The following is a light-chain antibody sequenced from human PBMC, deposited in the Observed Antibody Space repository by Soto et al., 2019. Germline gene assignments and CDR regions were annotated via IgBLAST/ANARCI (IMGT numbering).Light chain of an antibody. CDR1: QSVSSSY. J-gene: IGKJ4*01. V-gene: IGKV3-20*01. Sequence: EIVLTQSPGTLSLSPGERATLSCRASQSVSSSYLAWYQQKPGQAPRLLIYGASSRATGTPDRFSGSGSGTDFTLTISRLEPEDFAVYYCQQYGSSPSLTFGGGTKVENK. CDR3: QQYGSSPSLT. CDR2: GAS.